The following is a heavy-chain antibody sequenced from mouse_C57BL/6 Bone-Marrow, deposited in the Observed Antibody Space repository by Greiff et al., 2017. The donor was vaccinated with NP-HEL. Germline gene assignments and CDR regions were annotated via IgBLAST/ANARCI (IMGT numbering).Heavy chain of an antibody. D-gene: IGHD2-1*01. CDR3: ALIYYGNYVDV. CDR1: GYAFSSSW. Sequence: QVQLKESGPELVKPGASVKISCKASGYAFSSSWMNWVKQRPGKGLEWIGRIYPGDGDTTYNGKFKGKATLTADKSSSTAYMQLSSLTSEDSAVYFCALIYYGNYVDVWGTGTTVTVSS. V-gene: IGHV1-82*01. J-gene: IGHJ1*03. CDR2: IYPGDGDT.